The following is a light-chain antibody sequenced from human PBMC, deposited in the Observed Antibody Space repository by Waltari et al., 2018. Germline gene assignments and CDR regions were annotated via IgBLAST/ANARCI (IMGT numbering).Light chain of an antibody. CDR1: RLRDYY. J-gene: IGLJ2*01. CDR3: NSRDSSGNVV. V-gene: IGLV3-19*01. CDR2: GEN. Sequence: SSELTQDPAVSVALGQTVRITCQGDRLRDYYASWYQQKAGQAPVLVIHGENNRPSGIPDRFSGSSSGNTASLTSTGAQAGDEADYYCNSRDSSGNVVFGAGTKLTVL.